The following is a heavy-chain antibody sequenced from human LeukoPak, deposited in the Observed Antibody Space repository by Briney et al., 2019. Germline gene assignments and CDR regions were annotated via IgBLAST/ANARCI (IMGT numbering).Heavy chain of an antibody. V-gene: IGHV4-30-2*01. CDR3: AGISSSWLTDY. CDR2: IYHSGST. J-gene: IGHJ4*02. D-gene: IGHD6-13*01. CDR1: GGSISSGGYS. Sequence: SQTLSLTCAVSGGSISSGGYSWSWIRQPPGKGLEWIGYIYHSGSTYYNPSLKSRVTTSVDTSKNQFSLKLSSVTAADTAVYYCAGISSSWLTDYWGQGTLVTVSS.